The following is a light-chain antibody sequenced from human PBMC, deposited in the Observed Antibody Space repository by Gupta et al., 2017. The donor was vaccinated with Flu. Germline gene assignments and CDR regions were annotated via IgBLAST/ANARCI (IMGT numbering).Light chain of an antibody. CDR1: QSVSSSY. CDR2: GAS. J-gene: IGKJ2*01. V-gene: IGKV3-20*01. CDR3: QQYGSSPLMYT. Sequence: LSCSPGESATLSCRASQSVSSSYLAWYQQKPGQAPRLLIYGASSRATGIPDRFSGSGSGTDFTLTISRLEPEDFAVYYGQQYGSSPLMYTFGQGTKLEIK.